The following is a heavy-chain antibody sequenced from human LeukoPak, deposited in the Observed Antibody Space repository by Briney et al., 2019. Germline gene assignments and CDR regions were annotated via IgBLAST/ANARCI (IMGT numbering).Heavy chain of an antibody. CDR2: IYPDDSDT. V-gene: IGHV5-51*01. CDR1: GYRFNAYW. J-gene: IGHJ4*02. CDR3: ARQRIVVDAYFDY. Sequence: GESLKISCKGSGYRFNAYWIAWVRQMPGKGLEWMGIIYPDDSDTRYSPSFQGQVTISVDKSISTAYLQWSSLKASDTAMYYCARQRIVVDAYFDYWGQGTLVTVSS. D-gene: IGHD2-15*01.